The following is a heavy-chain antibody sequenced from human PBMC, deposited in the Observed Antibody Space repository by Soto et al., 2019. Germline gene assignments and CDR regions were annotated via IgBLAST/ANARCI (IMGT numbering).Heavy chain of an antibody. Sequence: PSETLSLTCTVSGGSFNNYYWSWSRQPPGKGLEWIGFIHYSGSTNYNPSLKSRVTMSVDTSKNQFSLKLTSVNAADTAVYYCTRGGDAYKNGHWGQGTLVTVSS. CDR3: TRGGDAYKNGH. CDR2: IHYSGST. V-gene: IGHV4-59*01. CDR1: GGSFNNYY. D-gene: IGHD2-21*01. J-gene: IGHJ4*02.